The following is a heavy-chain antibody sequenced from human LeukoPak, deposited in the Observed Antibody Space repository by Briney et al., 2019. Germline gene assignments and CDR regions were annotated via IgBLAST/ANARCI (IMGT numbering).Heavy chain of an antibody. CDR2: INPNSGGT. J-gene: IGHJ4*02. CDR3: ARTTDTSSLSYFDY. Sequence: ASVKVSCKASGYTFTTYYMHWVRQAPGQGLEWMGWINPNSGGTNYAQKFQGRVTMTRDTAISTAYVELSRLTSDDTAVYYCARTTDTSSLSYFDYWGQGALVTVSS. D-gene: IGHD6-13*01. V-gene: IGHV1-2*02. CDR1: GYTFTTYY.